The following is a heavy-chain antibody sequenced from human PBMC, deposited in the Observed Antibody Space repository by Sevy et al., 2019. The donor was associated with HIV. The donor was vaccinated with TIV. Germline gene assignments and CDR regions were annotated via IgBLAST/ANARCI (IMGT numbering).Heavy chain of an antibody. CDR2: ITFSSNYI. D-gene: IGHD6-13*01. CDR1: GFTFSTYN. CDR3: ARSWEQQLHDAFDI. J-gene: IGHJ3*02. Sequence: GGSLRLSCAAPGFTFSTYNMNWVRQAPGKGLEWVSSITFSSNYIYYADSVKGRFTISRDNAKNSLYLQMNSLRAEDTAVYYCARSWEQQLHDAFDIWGQGTMVTVSS. V-gene: IGHV3-21*01.